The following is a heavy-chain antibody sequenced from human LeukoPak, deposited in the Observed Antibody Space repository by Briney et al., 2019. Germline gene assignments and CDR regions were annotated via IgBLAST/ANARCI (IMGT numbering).Heavy chain of an antibody. CDR2: IYTSGST. D-gene: IGHD5-12*01. V-gene: IGHV4-61*02. J-gene: IGHJ5*02. CDR1: GGSISSGSYY. CDR3: ARGFTSGYDHNWFDP. Sequence: SETLSLTCTVSGGSISSGSYYWSWIRQPAGKGLEWIGRIYTSGSTNYNPSLKSRVTISVDTSKNQFSPKLSSVTAADTAVYYCARGFTSGYDHNWFDPWGQGTLVTVSS.